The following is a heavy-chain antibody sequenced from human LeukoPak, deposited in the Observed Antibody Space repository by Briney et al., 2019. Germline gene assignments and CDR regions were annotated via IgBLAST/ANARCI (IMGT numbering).Heavy chain of an antibody. CDR1: GGSISSYY. D-gene: IGHD3-22*01. J-gene: IGHJ5*02. CDR2: IYYSGST. Sequence: SETLSLTCTVSGGSISSYYWSWIRQPPGKGLEWIGYIYYSGSTNYNPSLKSRVTISVDTSKNQFSLKLSSVTAADTAVYYCARITHYYDSSGYLDWFDPWGQGTLVTVSS. V-gene: IGHV4-59*08. CDR3: ARITHYYDSSGYLDWFDP.